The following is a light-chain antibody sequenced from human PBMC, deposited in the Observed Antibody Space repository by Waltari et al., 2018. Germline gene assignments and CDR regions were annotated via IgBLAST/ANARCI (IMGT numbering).Light chain of an antibody. J-gene: IGLJ1*01. Sequence: QSALTQPASVSGSPGQSITISCTGTSSDVGTYNYVSWYQQHPGKAPKLMIYDVSNRPSGVSNRFSVSKSGNTASLTISGLQAEDEADDYCCSYTSSSLYVFGTGTKVTVL. CDR1: SSDVGTYNY. CDR2: DVS. CDR3: CSYTSSSLYV. V-gene: IGLV2-14*01.